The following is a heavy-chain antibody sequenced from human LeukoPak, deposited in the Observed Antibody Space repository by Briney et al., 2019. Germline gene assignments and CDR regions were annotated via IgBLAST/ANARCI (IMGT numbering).Heavy chain of an antibody. J-gene: IGHJ3*02. CDR2: IYYSGST. CDR1: GSSISSSSYY. Sequence: SETLSLTCTVSGSSISSSSYYWGWIRQPPGKGLEWIGSIYYSGSTYSNPSLKSRVTISLDTSKNQFSLKLSSVTAADTAVFYCARDRVRGIEGIAAFDIWGQGTMVTVSS. V-gene: IGHV4-39*07. CDR3: ARDRVRGIEGIAAFDI. D-gene: IGHD1-26*01.